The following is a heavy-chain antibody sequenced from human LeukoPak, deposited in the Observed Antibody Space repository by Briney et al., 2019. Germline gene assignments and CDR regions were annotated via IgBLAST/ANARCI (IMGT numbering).Heavy chain of an antibody. D-gene: IGHD2-8*01. CDR2: INPNSGGT. V-gene: IGHV1-2*06. CDR3: ARESRGYCTNGVCTNFDY. CDR1: GGTFSSYA. J-gene: IGHJ4*02. Sequence: ASVKVSCKASGGTFSSYAISWVRQAPGQGLEWMGRINPNSGGTNYAQKFQGRVTMTRDTSISTAYMELSRLRSDDTAVYYCARESRGYCTNGVCTNFDYWGQGTLVTVSS.